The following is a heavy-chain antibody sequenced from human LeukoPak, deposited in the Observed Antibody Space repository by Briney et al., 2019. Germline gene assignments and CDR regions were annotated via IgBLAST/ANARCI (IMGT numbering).Heavy chain of an antibody. CDR1: GFTFSSYW. D-gene: IGHD3-22*01. J-gene: IGHJ2*01. CDR3: AREGPRDSSGYYYLELYWYFDL. V-gene: IGHV3-74*01. CDR2: INTDGSST. Sequence: GGSLRLSCAASGFTFSSYWMHWVRQAPGKGLVWVSRINTDGSSTSYADSVKGRFTISRDNAKNTLYLQMNSLRAEDTAVYYCAREGPRDSSGYYYLELYWYFDLWGRGTLVTVSS.